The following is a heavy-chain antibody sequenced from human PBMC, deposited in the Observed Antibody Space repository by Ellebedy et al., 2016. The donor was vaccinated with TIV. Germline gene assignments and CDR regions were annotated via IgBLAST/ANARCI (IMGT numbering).Heavy chain of an antibody. CDR2: LNSDGSST. D-gene: IGHD2-2*01. CDR1: GFTFSSYW. J-gene: IGHJ6*02. Sequence: GESLKISCAASGFTFSSYWMHWVRQAPGKGVVWVSRLNSDGSSTSYADFVKGRFTISRDNAKNPLYLQMNSLRAEDTAVYYCARDNIVVVPAAQTYYYYGMDVWGQGTTVTVSS. V-gene: IGHV3-74*01. CDR3: ARDNIVVVPAAQTYYYYGMDV.